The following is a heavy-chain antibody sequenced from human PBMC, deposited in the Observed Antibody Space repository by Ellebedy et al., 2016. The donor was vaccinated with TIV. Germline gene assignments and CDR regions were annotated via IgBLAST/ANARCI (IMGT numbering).Heavy chain of an antibody. D-gene: IGHD2-2*01. V-gene: IGHV1-46*01. Sequence: AASVKVSCNASAYTFTSYYMHWVRQAPGQGLEWMGIINPSGGSTSSAQKFQGRVTMTRDTSTTKVYMELRSLRSEETAVYYCARDLSVGTRNYYFGMDVWGQGTTVTVSS. CDR2: INPSGGST. CDR3: ARDLSVGTRNYYFGMDV. CDR1: AYTFTSYY. J-gene: IGHJ6*02.